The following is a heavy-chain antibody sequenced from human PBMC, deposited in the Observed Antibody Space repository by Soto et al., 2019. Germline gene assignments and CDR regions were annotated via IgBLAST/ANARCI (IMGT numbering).Heavy chain of an antibody. Sequence: ASVKVSCKASGVTLKNSALSWVRQAPGQGLEWMGGIIPVFGPALYAQKFQGRVTITADESTNTAFLDVSSLRSEDTAVYYCGRAGSWAKVDSWGPGTLVTVSS. CDR3: GRAGSWAKVDS. CDR1: GVTLKNSA. J-gene: IGHJ4*02. CDR2: IIPVFGPA. D-gene: IGHD6-13*01. V-gene: IGHV1-69*13.